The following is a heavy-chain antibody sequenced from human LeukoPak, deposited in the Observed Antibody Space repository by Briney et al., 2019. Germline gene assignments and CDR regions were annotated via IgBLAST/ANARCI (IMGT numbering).Heavy chain of an antibody. CDR3: ARHLTLLWFGELSGPFDY. V-gene: IGHV5-51*01. CDR1: GYSFTSYW. CDR2: IYPGDSDT. D-gene: IGHD3-10*01. J-gene: IGHJ4*02. Sequence: KVSCKGSGYSFTSYWIGWVRQVPGKGLEWMGIIYPGDSDTRYSPSFQGQVTISADKSISTAYLQRSSLKASDTAMYYCARHLTLLWFGELSGPFDYWGQGTLVTVSS.